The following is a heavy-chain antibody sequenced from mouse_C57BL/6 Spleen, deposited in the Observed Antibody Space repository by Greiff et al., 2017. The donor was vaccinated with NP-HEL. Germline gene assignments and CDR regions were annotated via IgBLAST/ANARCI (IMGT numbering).Heavy chain of an antibody. Sequence: EVQLQQSGTVLARPGASVKMSCKTSGYTFTSYWMHWVKQRPGQGLAWIGAIYPGNSDTSYNQKFKGKAKLTAVTSASTAYMELSSLTNEDSAVYYCTRRGGYGSRAPYYAMDYWGQGTSVTVSS. J-gene: IGHJ4*01. CDR3: TRRGGYGSRAPYYAMDY. V-gene: IGHV1-5*01. CDR2: IYPGNSDT. CDR1: GYTFTSYW. D-gene: IGHD1-1*01.